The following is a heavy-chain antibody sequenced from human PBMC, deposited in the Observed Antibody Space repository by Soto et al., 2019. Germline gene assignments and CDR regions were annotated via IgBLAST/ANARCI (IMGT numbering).Heavy chain of an antibody. CDR2: IYYSGST. V-gene: IGHV4-31*03. D-gene: IGHD2-2*01. CDR3: AVSRDGYSMDV. J-gene: IGHJ6*02. CDR1: GGSISSGGYY. Sequence: QVQLQESGPGLVKPSQTLSLTCTVSGGSISSGGYYWSWIRQHPGKGLEWIGYIYYSGSTYYNPSLKSRVTISVETSKDQCSVKLSSVTAADTAVYYCAVSRDGYSMDVWGQGTTVTVSS.